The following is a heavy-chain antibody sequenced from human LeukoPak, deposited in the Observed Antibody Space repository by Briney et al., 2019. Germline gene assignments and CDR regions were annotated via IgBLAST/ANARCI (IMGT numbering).Heavy chain of an antibody. V-gene: IGHV4-34*01. J-gene: IGHJ2*01. CDR1: GGSFSGYY. Sequence: SETLSLTCDVYGGSFSGYYWSWIRQPPRKGLEWIGEINHSGSTNYNPSLKSRVTISVDTSKNQFSLKLSSVTAADTAVYYCARAASGSSKKRYFDLWGRGTLVTVSS. CDR2: INHSGST. D-gene: IGHD3-10*01. CDR3: ARAASGSSKKRYFDL.